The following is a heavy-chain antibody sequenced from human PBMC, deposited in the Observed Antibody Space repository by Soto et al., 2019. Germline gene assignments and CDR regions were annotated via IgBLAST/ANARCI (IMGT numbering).Heavy chain of an antibody. V-gene: IGHV4-39*01. CDR1: GGSISSSSYY. CDR3: ATVATYYDILTGYYTPYIDY. D-gene: IGHD3-9*01. Sequence: SETLSLTCTVSGGSISSSSYYWGWIRQPPGKGLEWIGSIYYSGSTYYNPSLKSRVTISVDTSKNQFSLKLSSVTAADTAVYYCATVATYYDILTGYYTPYIDYWGQGTLVTVSS. J-gene: IGHJ4*02. CDR2: IYYSGST.